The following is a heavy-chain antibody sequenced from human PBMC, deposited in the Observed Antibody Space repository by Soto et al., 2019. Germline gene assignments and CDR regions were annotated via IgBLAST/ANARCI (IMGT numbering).Heavy chain of an antibody. D-gene: IGHD6-25*01. J-gene: IGHJ4*02. CDR1: GYTFTSYD. CDR3: ARGRLYRAAAYY. V-gene: IGHV1-8*01. CDR2: MNPNSGNT. Sequence: QVQLVQSGAEVKKPGASVKVSCKASGYTFTSYDINWVRQATGQGLEWMGWMNPNSGNTGYAQKFQGRVTMTRNTSISTAYMELSSLRPEDPAVYYCARGRLYRAAAYYWGQGTLVTVSS.